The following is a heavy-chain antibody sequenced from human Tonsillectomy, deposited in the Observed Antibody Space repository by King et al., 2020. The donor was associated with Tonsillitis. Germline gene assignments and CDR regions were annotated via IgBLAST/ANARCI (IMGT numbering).Heavy chain of an antibody. CDR1: GFTFSSYG. Sequence: VQLVESGGGVVQPGRSLRLSCAASGFTFSSYGMHWVRQAPGKGLEWVAVISYDGSNKYYADSVKGRFTISRDNSKNTLYLQMNSLRAEDTAVYYCAKDLEVRPTRTLDYDSSGYMDWGQGTLVTVSS. CDR3: AKDLEVRPTRTLDYDSSGYMD. J-gene: IGHJ4*02. CDR2: ISYDGSNK. V-gene: IGHV3-30*18. D-gene: IGHD3-22*01.